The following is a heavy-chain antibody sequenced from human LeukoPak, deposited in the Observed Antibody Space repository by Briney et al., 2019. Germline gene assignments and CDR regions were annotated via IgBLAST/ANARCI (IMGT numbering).Heavy chain of an antibody. V-gene: IGHV4-39*01. D-gene: IGHD6-13*01. CDR2: IYYSGST. Sequence: SETLSLTYTVSGGSITSSSYYWGWTRQPPGKGLEWFGSIYYSGSTYYNPSLKLQVTISVDTSKNLCSLKLRSVTAADTVWYYCVRYPSDIATATPGDFDYWAQGTLVIVSS. J-gene: IGHJ4*02. CDR1: GGSITSSSYY. CDR3: VRYPSDIATATPGDFDY.